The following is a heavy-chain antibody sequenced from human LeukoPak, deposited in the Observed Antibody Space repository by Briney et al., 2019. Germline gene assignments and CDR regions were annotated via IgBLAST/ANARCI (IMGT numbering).Heavy chain of an antibody. CDR2: IYSGGST. D-gene: IGHD3-22*01. CDR1: GYTVSSNY. J-gene: IGHJ5*02. Sequence: GGSLRLSCAASGYTVSSNYMSWVRQAPGKGLEWVSVIYSGGSTYYADSVKGRFTISRDNSKNTVYLQMNSLRAEDTAVYYCARDLNYDSASWGQGTLVTVSS. V-gene: IGHV3-53*01. CDR3: ARDLNYDSAS.